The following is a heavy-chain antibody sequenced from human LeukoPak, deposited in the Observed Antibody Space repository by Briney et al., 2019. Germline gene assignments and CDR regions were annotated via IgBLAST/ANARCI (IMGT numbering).Heavy chain of an antibody. CDR3: ARDLDPYYYDSSGYALWFDP. Sequence: GGSLRLSCAASGFTFSSYAMSWVRQAPGKGLEWVSAISGSGGSTYYADSVKGRFTISRDNPKNTLYLQMNSLRAEDTAVYYCARDLDPYYYDSSGYALWFDPWGQGTLVTVSS. CDR2: ISGSGGST. J-gene: IGHJ5*02. V-gene: IGHV3-23*01. D-gene: IGHD3-22*01. CDR1: GFTFSSYA.